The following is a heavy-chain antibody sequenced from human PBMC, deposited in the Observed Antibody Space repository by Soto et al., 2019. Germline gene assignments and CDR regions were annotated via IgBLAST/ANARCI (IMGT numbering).Heavy chain of an antibody. J-gene: IGHJ6*02. CDR2: IGAADDP. V-gene: IGHV3-13*05. CDR1: GFFFNNYD. Sequence: PGGSLRLSCFDSGFFFNNYDIHWVRQVRGKGLEWVSAIGAADDPYYSVSVKGRFIVSRDNAQKSLYLQMNNLRAADTAVYFCARAYTGQLPRRGDYYYALDVWGRGTTVTVSS. CDR3: ARAYTGQLPRRGDYYYALDV. D-gene: IGHD2-2*01.